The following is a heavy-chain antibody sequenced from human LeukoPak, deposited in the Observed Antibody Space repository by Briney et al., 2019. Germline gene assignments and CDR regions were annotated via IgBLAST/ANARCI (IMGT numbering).Heavy chain of an antibody. V-gene: IGHV4-30-2*01. J-gene: IGHJ4*02. CDR1: GGSISSGGYY. D-gene: IGHD2-2*01. CDR3: ARAVVPAASSYYFDY. CDR2: IYHSGST. Sequence: PSETLSLTCTVSGGSISSGGYYWSWIRQPPGKGLEWIGYIYHSGSTYYNPSLKSRVTISVDRSKNQFSLKLSSVTAADTAVYYCARAVVPAASSYYFDYWGQGTLVTVSS.